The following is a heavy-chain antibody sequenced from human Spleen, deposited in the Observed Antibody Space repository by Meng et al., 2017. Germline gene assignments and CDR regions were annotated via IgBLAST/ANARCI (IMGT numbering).Heavy chain of an antibody. CDR2: INHSGST. CDR1: GVSFSDYY. D-gene: IGHD3-3*01. CDR3: ARASRRYDFWSGRGLFDP. V-gene: IGHV4-34*01. J-gene: IGHJ5*02. Sequence: QVQLQPGGAGLLKPSETPSLTCVVSGVSFSDYYWSLIRQPPGKGLEWIGEINHSGSTNYNPSLKSRVTISVDTSKNQFSLKLSSVTAADTAVYYCARASRRYDFWSGRGLFDPWGQGTLVTVSS.